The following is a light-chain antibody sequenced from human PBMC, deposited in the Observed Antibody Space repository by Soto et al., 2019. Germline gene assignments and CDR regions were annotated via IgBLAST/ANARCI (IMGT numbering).Light chain of an antibody. J-gene: IGKJ1*01. Sequence: EIVLTQSPVTLSLSPGERATLSCRASPSVRSYLAWYQQKAGQAPRLLIYDASNRATGIPARFSGSGSGTDFTLTISSLETEDFAVYYCQQRSNWPWTFGQGTKVEIK. CDR3: QQRSNWPWT. CDR2: DAS. V-gene: IGKV3-11*01. CDR1: PSVRSY.